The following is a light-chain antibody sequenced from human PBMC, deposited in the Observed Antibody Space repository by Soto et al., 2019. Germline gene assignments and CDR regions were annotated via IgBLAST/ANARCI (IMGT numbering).Light chain of an antibody. J-gene: IGKJ1*01. V-gene: IGKV3-20*01. CDR3: QQYDSSPRT. CDR2: GAS. CDR1: QSVSSSY. Sequence: EIVLTQSPGTLSLSPGERATLSCRASQSVSSSYLAWYQQKPGQAPSLLIYGASSRATGIPDRFSGSGSGTDFTLTISRLESEDFAVYYCQQYDSSPRTFGQGTKVEI.